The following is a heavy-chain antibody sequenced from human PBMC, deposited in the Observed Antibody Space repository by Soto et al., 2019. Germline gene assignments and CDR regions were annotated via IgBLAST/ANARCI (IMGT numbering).Heavy chain of an antibody. CDR1: GFTFRNYD. V-gene: IGHV3-13*05. CDR2: ISAAGDP. CDR3: ARTDRDVYGLDV. Sequence: EVQLVESGGGLVQPGGSLRLSCEASGFTFRNYDMHWVRQGTGKGLEWVSGISAAGDPDYADSVEGRFTIYRENAQNSFFLQMNSLRVGDTAVYYCARTDRDVYGLDVWGQGTTVIVSS. J-gene: IGHJ6*02.